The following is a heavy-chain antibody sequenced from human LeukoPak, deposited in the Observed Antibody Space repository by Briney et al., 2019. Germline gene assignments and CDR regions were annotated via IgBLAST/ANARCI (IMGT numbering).Heavy chain of an antibody. D-gene: IGHD6-13*01. J-gene: IGHJ4*02. CDR3: AKGHSSTWYDFFDY. CDR2: IAGSVSST. Sequence: PGGSLRLSCAASGFTFSSYAMSWVRQAPGKGLEWVSTIAGSVSSTYYADSVKGRFTISRDNSKNTLYLQMNSLSAEDTAVYYCAKGHSSTWYDFFDYWGQGTLVTVSS. CDR1: GFTFSSYA. V-gene: IGHV3-23*01.